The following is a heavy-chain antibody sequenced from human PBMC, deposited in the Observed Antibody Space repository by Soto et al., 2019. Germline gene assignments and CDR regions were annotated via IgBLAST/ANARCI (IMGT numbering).Heavy chain of an antibody. CDR2: FRSGGDDGTT. V-gene: IGHV3-23*01. D-gene: IGHD3-10*01. CDR3: AKKVTYGPGSQYFDY. Sequence: EVQLLESGGGLVQPGGSLRLSCAASGFTFSSYSMSWVRQAPGKGLEWVSGFRSGGDDGTTYYADSVKGRFTISRDNSKDKLFLQMDSLRAEDTAIYYCAKKVTYGPGSQYFDYWGQGALVTVSS. CDR1: GFTFSSYS. J-gene: IGHJ4*02.